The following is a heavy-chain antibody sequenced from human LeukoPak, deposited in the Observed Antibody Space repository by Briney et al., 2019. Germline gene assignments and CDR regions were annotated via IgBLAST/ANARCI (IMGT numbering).Heavy chain of an antibody. V-gene: IGHV3-11*01. CDR2: NSSSGSTI. Sequence: GGSLRLSCAASGFTFSDYYMSWIRQAPGKGLEWVSYNSSSGSTIYYADSVKGRFTISRDNAKNSLYLQMNSLRAEDTAVYYCARVGRSSWYTSWSEYFQHWGQGTLVTVSS. CDR1: GFTFSDYY. J-gene: IGHJ1*01. CDR3: ARVGRSSWYTSWSEYFQH. D-gene: IGHD6-13*01.